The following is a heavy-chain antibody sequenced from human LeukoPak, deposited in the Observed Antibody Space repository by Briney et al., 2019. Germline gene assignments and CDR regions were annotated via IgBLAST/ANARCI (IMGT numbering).Heavy chain of an antibody. J-gene: IGHJ4*02. Sequence: PSETLSLTCTVSGNSISSGDNYWSWIRQPAGKGLEWVGRIYTSGSTNYNPSLKSRVTISGDTSKNQFSLRLSSVTAADTAVYYCARASYSYDINGWVPFDYWGQGTLVTVSS. CDR2: IYTSGST. CDR1: GNSISSGDNY. V-gene: IGHV4-61*02. D-gene: IGHD3-22*01. CDR3: ARASYSYDINGWVPFDY.